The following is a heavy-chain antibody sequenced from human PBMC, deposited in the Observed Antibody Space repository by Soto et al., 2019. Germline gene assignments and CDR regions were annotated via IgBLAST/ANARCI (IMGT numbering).Heavy chain of an antibody. CDR3: ARVPYDILTGPPDGLDP. CDR1: GYTFTSYA. D-gene: IGHD3-9*01. CDR2: INAGNGNT. J-gene: IGHJ5*02. Sequence: GASVKVSCKASGYTFTSYAMHWVRQAPGQRLEWMGWINAGNGNTKYSQKFQGRVTITRDTSASTAYMELSSLRSEDTAVYYCARVPYDILTGPPDGLDPWGQGTLVTVSS. V-gene: IGHV1-3*01.